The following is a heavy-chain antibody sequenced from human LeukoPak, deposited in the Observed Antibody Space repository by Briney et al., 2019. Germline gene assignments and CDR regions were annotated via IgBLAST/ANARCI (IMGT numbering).Heavy chain of an antibody. CDR1: GGSISSYY. D-gene: IGHD5-12*01. J-gene: IGHJ4*02. CDR2: IQYSRSS. V-gene: IGHV4-59*01. Sequence: SETLSLTCSVSGGSISSYYWSWIRQPPGKGLEWIGSIQYSRSSDYNSSLKSRVTVSVDTSKNQFSLNLSSVTAADTAVYYCGRGDSGYDWFLDYWGQGTLVTVSS. CDR3: GRGDSGYDWFLDY.